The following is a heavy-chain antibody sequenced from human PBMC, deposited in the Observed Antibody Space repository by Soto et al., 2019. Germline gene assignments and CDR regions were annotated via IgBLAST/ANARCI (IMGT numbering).Heavy chain of an antibody. CDR3: ARALIQLWPHYYYGMDV. J-gene: IGHJ6*02. D-gene: IGHD5-18*01. Sequence: PSETLSLTCTVSGGSISSGDYYWSWIRQPPGKGLEWIGYIYYSGSTYYNPSLKSRVTISVDTSKNQFSLKLSSVTAADTAVYYCARALIQLWPHYYYGMDVWGQGTMVTVSS. CDR1: GGSISSGDYY. V-gene: IGHV4-30-4*01. CDR2: IYYSGST.